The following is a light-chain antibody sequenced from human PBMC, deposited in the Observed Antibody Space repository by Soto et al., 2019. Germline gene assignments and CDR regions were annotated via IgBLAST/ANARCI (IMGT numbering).Light chain of an antibody. CDR2: ATS. V-gene: IGKV3-20*01. J-gene: IGKJ1*01. CDR1: QSGRSKY. Sequence: EIVLTQSPGTLSLSPGERATLSCRASQSGRSKYIAWYQLRPGQAPRLLLYATSNRATGIPDRFSGSGSGTDFTLAISRLEPEDFAVYYCQHYGSSWTFGQGTKVEIK. CDR3: QHYGSSWT.